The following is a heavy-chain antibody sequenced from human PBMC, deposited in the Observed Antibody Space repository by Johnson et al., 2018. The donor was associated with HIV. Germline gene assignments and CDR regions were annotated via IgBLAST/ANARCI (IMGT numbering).Heavy chain of an antibody. D-gene: IGHD2-21*02. CDR2: IYSDERT. J-gene: IGHJ3*02. V-gene: IGHV3-NL1*01. Sequence: QVQLVESGGGVVQPGGPLILSCSASRFTFCSYGMHWVRRTPGKGLEWVAVIYSDERTYYADFVKGRFTISRDNSKNTLYLQMGSLRAEDMAVYYCARGTVCGGDCYSRAFDIWGQGTMVTVSS. CDR1: RFTFCSYG. CDR3: ARGTVCGGDCYSRAFDI.